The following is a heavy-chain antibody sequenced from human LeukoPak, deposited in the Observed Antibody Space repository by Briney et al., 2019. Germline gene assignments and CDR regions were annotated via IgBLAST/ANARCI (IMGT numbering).Heavy chain of an antibody. V-gene: IGHV1-2*02. CDR1: GYTFTGYY. Sequence: ASVKVSCKASGYTFTGYYMHWVRRAPGQGLERMGWINPNSGGTNYAQKFQGRVTMTRDTSISTAYMELSRLRSDDTAVYYCARGRIAVAGTAMGYWGQGTLVTVSS. CDR3: ARGRIAVAGTAMGY. J-gene: IGHJ4*02. D-gene: IGHD6-19*01. CDR2: INPNSGGT.